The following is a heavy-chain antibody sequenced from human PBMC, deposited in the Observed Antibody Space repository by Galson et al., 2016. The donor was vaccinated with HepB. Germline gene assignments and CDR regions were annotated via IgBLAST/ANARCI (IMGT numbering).Heavy chain of an antibody. CDR2: IYTTG. CDR1: GGSISSASHF. Sequence: TLSLTCTVSGGSISSASHFWSWMRQPAGKGLEWIGRIYTTGDTEYTDYNPSLKSRVTISVDTYKNQFSLKLNSVTAADTAVYYCARTNGPGNGNFDRLFDIWGQGTMVTVSS. J-gene: IGHJ3*02. V-gene: IGHV4-61*02. D-gene: IGHD1-7*01. CDR3: ARTNGPGNGNFDRLFDI.